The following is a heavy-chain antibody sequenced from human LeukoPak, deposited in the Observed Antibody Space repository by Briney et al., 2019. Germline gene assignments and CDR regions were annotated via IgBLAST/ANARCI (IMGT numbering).Heavy chain of an antibody. J-gene: IGHJ3*02. CDR1: GGSISSSSYY. CDR2: IYYSGST. D-gene: IGHD3-3*01. CDR3: ARVRPDPGVDDAFDI. V-gene: IGHV4-39*07. Sequence: SETLSLTCTVSGGSISSSSYYWGWIRQPPGKGLEWIGSIYYSGSTYYNPSLKSRVTISVDTSKNQFSLKLSSVTAADTAVYYCARVRPDPGVDDAFDIWGQGTMVTVSS.